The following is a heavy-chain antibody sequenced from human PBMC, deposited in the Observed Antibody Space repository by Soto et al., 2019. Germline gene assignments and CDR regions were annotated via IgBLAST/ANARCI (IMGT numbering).Heavy chain of an antibody. CDR3: ARDRGIAARPWDYYYYYGMDV. CDR1: GGSISSYY. D-gene: IGHD6-6*01. CDR2: IYTSGST. Sequence: PSETLSLTCTVSGGSISSYYWSWIRQPAGKGLEWIGRIYTSGSTNYNPSLKSRVTMSVDTSKNQFSLKLSSVTAADTAVYYCARDRGIAARPWDYYYYYGMDVWGQGTTVTVSS. V-gene: IGHV4-4*07. J-gene: IGHJ6*02.